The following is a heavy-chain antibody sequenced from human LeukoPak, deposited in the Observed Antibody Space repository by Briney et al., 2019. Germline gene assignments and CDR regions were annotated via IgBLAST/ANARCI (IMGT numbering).Heavy chain of an antibody. CDR3: ARGGQLPQFDY. J-gene: IGHJ4*02. CDR1: GFTFGSSA. CDR2: IKQDGSEK. V-gene: IGHV3-7*03. Sequence: GGSLRLSCAASGFTFGSSAMSWVRQAPGKGLEWVANIKQDGSEKYYVDSVKGRFTISRDNSKNTLYLQMNSLRAEDTAVYYCARGGQLPQFDYWGQGTLVTVSS. D-gene: IGHD2-2*01.